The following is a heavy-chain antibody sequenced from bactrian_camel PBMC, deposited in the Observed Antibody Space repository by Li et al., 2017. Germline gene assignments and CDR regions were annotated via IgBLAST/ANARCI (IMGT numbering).Heavy chain of an antibody. J-gene: IGHJ4*01. D-gene: IGHD4*01. Sequence: HVQLVESGGGPVQAGGSLRLSCAGSGYKYDSCCMGWFRQAPGKKREGVAVLSSDGSTTYADSVKGRFTISRDNAQNTLYLEMNSLKPEDTGMYYCAARGPPLDSLCPSSGSNNYWGQGTQVTV. CDR3: AARGPPLDSLCPSSGSNNY. CDR1: GYKYDSCC. CDR2: LSSDGST. V-gene: IGHV3S55*01.